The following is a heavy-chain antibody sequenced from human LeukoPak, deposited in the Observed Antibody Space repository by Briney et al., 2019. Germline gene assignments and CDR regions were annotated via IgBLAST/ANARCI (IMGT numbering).Heavy chain of an antibody. CDR2: IYYSGST. J-gene: IGHJ4*02. D-gene: IGHD1-26*01. V-gene: IGHV4-39*01. Sequence: SETLSLTCTVSGGSISSGSYYWGWIRQPPGKGLEWIGSIYYSGSTYYNPSLKSRVTISVDTSKNQFSLKLSSVTAAGTAVYYCARSRYSGWLAYWGQGTLVTVSS. CDR1: GGSISSGSYY. CDR3: ARSRYSGWLAY.